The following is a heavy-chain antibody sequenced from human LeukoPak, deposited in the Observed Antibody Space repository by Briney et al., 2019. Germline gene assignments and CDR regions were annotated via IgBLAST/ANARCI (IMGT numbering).Heavy chain of an antibody. Sequence: PSETLTLTCTVSGRSISSYYWSWIRQPPGKGLEWIGYIYYSGSTNYNPSLKSRVTISVDTSKNQFSLKLSSVTAADTAVYYCARDGRYYDSSGYYPLFDYWGQGTLVTVSS. CDR2: IYYSGST. D-gene: IGHD3-22*01. V-gene: IGHV4-59*01. CDR3: ARDGRYYDSSGYYPLFDY. CDR1: GRSISSYY. J-gene: IGHJ4*02.